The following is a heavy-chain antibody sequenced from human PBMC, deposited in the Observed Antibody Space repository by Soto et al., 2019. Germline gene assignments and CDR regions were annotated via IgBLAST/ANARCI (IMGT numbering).Heavy chain of an antibody. CDR3: ARHDSSGWSYFDY. D-gene: IGHD6-19*01. CDR2: IYYSGST. V-gene: IGHV4-39*01. Sequence: SETLSLTCTVSGGSISSSSYYWGWIRQPPGKGLEWIGSIYYSGSTYYNPSLKSRVTISVDTSKNQFSLKLSSVTAADTAVYYCARHDSSGWSYFDYWGQGTLVTVSS. CDR1: GGSISSSSYY. J-gene: IGHJ4*02.